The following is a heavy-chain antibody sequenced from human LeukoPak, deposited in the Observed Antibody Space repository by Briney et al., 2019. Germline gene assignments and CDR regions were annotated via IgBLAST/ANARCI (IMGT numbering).Heavy chain of an antibody. Sequence: GGSLRLSCAASGFTFSSYGMNWVRQAPGKGLGWVSYISSSGRTMYYADSVKGRFAISRDNAKNTLYLQMNSLRADDTAIYYCAREGGYDAFDIWGQGTMVTVSS. CDR1: GFTFSSYG. D-gene: IGHD3-22*01. CDR3: AREGGYDAFDI. V-gene: IGHV3-48*03. J-gene: IGHJ3*02. CDR2: ISSSGRTM.